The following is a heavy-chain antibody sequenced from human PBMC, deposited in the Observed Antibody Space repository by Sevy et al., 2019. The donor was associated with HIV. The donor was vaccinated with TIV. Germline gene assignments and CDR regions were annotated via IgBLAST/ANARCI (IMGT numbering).Heavy chain of an antibody. CDR3: ARDPSEEGFSYGPFDS. CDR2: IYYSGNT. V-gene: IGHV4-61*01. Sequence: SETLSLTCIVSSGSVSSGNNYWSWIRQPPGKELEWIGYIYYSGNTKYNPSLKSRVTISINTSKKQFSLNLTSVTAADTAVYYCARDPSEEGFSYGPFDSWGQGILVTVSS. J-gene: IGHJ5*01. CDR1: SGSVSSGNNY. D-gene: IGHD5-18*01.